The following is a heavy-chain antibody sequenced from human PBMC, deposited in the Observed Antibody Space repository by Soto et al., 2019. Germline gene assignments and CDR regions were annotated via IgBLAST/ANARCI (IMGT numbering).Heavy chain of an antibody. CDR1: GGSFSDYY. CDR2: INHSGST. V-gene: IGHV4-34*01. D-gene: IGHD3-3*01. CDR3: ARARKGSGSDYYYHYGMDV. Sequence: SETLSLTCSVYGGSFSDYYWSWIRKPPGKGMEWIGEINHSGSTNYNPSLKSRVTISVHTSKNQFSLKLSSVTAADTAVYYCARARKGSGSDYYYHYGMDVLGKGTTVTVSS. J-gene: IGHJ6*04.